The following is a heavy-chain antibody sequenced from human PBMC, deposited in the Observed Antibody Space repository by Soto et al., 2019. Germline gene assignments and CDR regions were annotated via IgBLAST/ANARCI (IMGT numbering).Heavy chain of an antibody. V-gene: IGHV4-39*01. J-gene: IGHJ5*02. CDR1: GVSIRGTTYY. CDR2: IYYSGTT. Sequence: PSQALSLTCTFSGVSIRGTTYYWAWIRQSPGKGLEWIGSIYYSGTTYYHPSLKSRVTMSVDTPKNQVSLKLSSMTAADTAVYYCVRHWSSSGNNWFDPWGQGTQVTVSS. CDR3: VRHWSSSGNNWFDP. D-gene: IGHD1-1*01.